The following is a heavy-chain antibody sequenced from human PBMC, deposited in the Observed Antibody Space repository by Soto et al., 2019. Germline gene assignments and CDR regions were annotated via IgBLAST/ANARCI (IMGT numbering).Heavy chain of an antibody. Sequence: PSETLSLTCTVSGGSISSGGYYWSWIRQHPGKGLEWIGYIYYSGSTYYNPSLKSRVTISVDTSKNQFSLKLSSVTAADTAVYYCARRNYGSGSYNSRHFDYWGQGTLVTVSS. CDR3: ARRNYGSGSYNSRHFDY. D-gene: IGHD3-10*01. J-gene: IGHJ4*02. CDR1: GGSISSGGYY. V-gene: IGHV4-31*03. CDR2: IYYSGST.